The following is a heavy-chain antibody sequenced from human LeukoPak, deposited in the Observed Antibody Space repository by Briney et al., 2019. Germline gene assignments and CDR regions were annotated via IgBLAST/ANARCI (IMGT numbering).Heavy chain of an antibody. CDR1: GFTFDDYA. Sequence: TGGSLRLSCAASGFTFDDYAMHWVRQAPGKGLEWVSGISWNSGSIGYADSVKGRFTISRDNAKNSLYLQMNSLRAEDTAVYYCARDVNYYDSSGYRPGAFDIWGQGTMVTVSS. V-gene: IGHV3-9*01. CDR2: ISWNSGSI. D-gene: IGHD3-22*01. J-gene: IGHJ3*02. CDR3: ARDVNYYDSSGYRPGAFDI.